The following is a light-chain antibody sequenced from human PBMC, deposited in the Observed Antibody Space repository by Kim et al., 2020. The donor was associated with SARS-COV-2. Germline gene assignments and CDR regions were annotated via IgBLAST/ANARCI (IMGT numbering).Light chain of an antibody. Sequence: DIQMTQSPSSLSASVGDRVTITCRASQNINIYLNWYQHKPGKAPDLLIYAGSSLLSGVPSRFSGSGSGTDFTLTISSLQPEDFATYYCQQSYSMPTFGQGTKVDMK. CDR2: AGS. V-gene: IGKV1-39*01. CDR1: QNINIY. CDR3: QQSYSMPT. J-gene: IGKJ1*01.